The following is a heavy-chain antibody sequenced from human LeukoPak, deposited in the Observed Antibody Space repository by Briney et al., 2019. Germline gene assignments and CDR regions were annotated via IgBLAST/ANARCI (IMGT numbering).Heavy chain of an antibody. J-gene: IGHJ4*02. CDR3: ARYTVAVTSLDY. CDR2: ISAYNGNT. CDR1: GYAFTSYG. V-gene: IGHV1-18*01. Sequence: ASLKVSCKASGYAFTSYGISWVRHAPGQGLEWMGWISAYNGNTNYARKLQGRVTMTTDTSTSTAYMELRSLRSDDTAVYYCARYTVAVTSLDYWGQGTLVTVSS. D-gene: IGHD6-19*01.